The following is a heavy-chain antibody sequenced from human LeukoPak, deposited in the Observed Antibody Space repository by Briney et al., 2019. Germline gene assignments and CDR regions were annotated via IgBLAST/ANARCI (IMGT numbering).Heavy chain of an antibody. Sequence: PGGSLRLSCAASGFTFSSYSMNWVRRAPGKGLEWVSSISSSSSYIYYADSVKGRFTISRDNAKNSLYLQMNSLRAEDTAVYYCARDRGRGYSYGYSDYWGQGTLVTVSS. CDR3: ARDRGRGYSYGYSDY. D-gene: IGHD5-18*01. CDR1: GFTFSSYS. CDR2: ISSSSSYI. J-gene: IGHJ4*02. V-gene: IGHV3-21*01.